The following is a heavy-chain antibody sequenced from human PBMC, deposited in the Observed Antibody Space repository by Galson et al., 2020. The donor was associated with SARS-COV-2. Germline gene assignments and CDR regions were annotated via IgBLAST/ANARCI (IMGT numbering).Heavy chain of an antibody. Sequence: ASETLSLTCAVSGGSISSSNWWRWVRQPPGKGLEWIGEIYHSGSTNYNPSLKSRVTISVDKSKNQFSLKLSSVTAADTAVYYCAREEAYYDSSGYNNWYFDLWGRGTLVTVSS. V-gene: IGHV4-4*02. D-gene: IGHD3-22*01. CDR1: GGSISSSNW. CDR3: AREEAYYDSSGYNNWYFDL. CDR2: IYHSGST. J-gene: IGHJ2*01.